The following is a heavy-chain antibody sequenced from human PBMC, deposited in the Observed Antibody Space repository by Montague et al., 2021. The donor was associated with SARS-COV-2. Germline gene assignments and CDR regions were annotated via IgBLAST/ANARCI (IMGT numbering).Heavy chain of an antibody. CDR2: IYSGGSST. J-gene: IGHJ5*02. V-gene: IGHV3-23*03. Sequence: SLRLSCAASGFTFSSYAMSWVRQAPGKGLEWVSVIYSGGSSTYYADSVKGRFTISRDNSKSTLYLQMNSLRAEDTAVYYCATTTGLGSWGQGTLVTVSS. CDR1: GFTFSSYA. CDR3: ATTTGLGS. D-gene: IGHD4-17*01.